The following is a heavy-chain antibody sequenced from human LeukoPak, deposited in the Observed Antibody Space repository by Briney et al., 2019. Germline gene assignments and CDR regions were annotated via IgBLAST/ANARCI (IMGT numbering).Heavy chain of an antibody. J-gene: IGHJ4*02. CDR2: IGYDGVNK. CDR3: ARDFIRGAPDYLDQ. D-gene: IGHD3-10*01. CDR1: GFTFSSYP. V-gene: IGHV3-30*04. Sequence: PGRSLRLSCAASGFTFSSYPMHWVRQAPGKGLEWVAVIGYDGVNKFYTDSMKGRYTISRDDSKNTLYLQMDSLRAEDTAVYYCARDFIRGAPDYLDQWGQGTLVTVSS.